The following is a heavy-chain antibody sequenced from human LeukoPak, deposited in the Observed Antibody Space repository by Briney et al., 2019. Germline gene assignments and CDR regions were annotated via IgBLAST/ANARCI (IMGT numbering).Heavy chain of an antibody. CDR2: IYYSGST. J-gene: IGHJ6*04. Sequence: SETLSLTCNVSGGSISSSSYYWGWIRQPPGKGLEWIGSIYYSGSTYYNPSLKSRVTISVDTSKNQFSLKLSSVTAADTAVYYCVGGSITMVRGVTLYAGNMDVWGKGTTVTISS. D-gene: IGHD3-10*01. CDR3: VGGSITMVRGVTLYAGNMDV. CDR1: GGSISSSSYY. V-gene: IGHV4-39*01.